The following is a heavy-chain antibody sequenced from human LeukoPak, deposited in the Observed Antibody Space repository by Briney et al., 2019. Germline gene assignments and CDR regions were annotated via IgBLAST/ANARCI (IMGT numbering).Heavy chain of an antibody. Sequence: PGGSLRLSCAASGFTFSNAWMSWVRQAPGKGLEWVGRIKSKTDGGTTDYAAPVKGRFTISRDDSKNTLYLQMNCLKTEDTAVYYCTTGVVVVATDYFDYWGQGTLVTVSS. CDR2: IKSKTDGGTT. D-gene: IGHD2-15*01. J-gene: IGHJ4*02. CDR1: GFTFSNAW. V-gene: IGHV3-15*01. CDR3: TTGVVVVATDYFDY.